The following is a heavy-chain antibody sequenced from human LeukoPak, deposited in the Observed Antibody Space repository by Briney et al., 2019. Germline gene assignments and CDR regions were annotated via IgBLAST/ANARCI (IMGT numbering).Heavy chain of an antibody. CDR3: ARGSVRGEFDP. CDR1: GGSISSGDYA. V-gene: IGHV4-61*08. J-gene: IGHJ5*02. D-gene: IGHD3-10*01. CDR2: IYYSGST. Sequence: SETLSLTCTISGGSISSGDYAWSWIRQPPGTGLEWIGYIYYSGSTYYSPSLKSRVTISINTSKNQVSLKLSSVTAADTAVYSCARGSVRGEFDPWGQGTLVTVSS.